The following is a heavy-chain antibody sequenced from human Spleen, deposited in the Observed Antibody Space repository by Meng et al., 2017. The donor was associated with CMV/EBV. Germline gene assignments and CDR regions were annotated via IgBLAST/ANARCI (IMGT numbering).Heavy chain of an antibody. J-gene: IGHJ4*02. D-gene: IGHD6-19*01. Sequence: GGSLRLSCAASGFTFSDHYMDWVRQAPGKGLEWVARIRNKAKSYTTGYAASVKGRFTISRDDSKKSLFLQMNSLKTEDTAVYYCASGWSYGYWGQGALVTVSS. CDR2: IRNKAKSYTT. CDR3: ASGWSYGY. V-gene: IGHV3-72*01. CDR1: GFTFSDHY.